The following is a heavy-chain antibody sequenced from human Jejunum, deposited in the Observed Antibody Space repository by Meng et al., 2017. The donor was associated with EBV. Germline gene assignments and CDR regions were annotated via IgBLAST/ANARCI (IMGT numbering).Heavy chain of an antibody. V-gene: IGHV4-4*02. CDR2: IYYSGST. D-gene: IGHD2-21*02. CDR1: GDSIDSRNW. J-gene: IGHJ4*02. Sequence: QVQLQVSGPGLVKPSGTLSLTCAVSGDSIDSRNWWSWVRQSPERGLEWIGEIYYSGSTNYNPSLKSRVTILVDRSENHFSLHLSSVTAADTAVYYCVRGGDYCLAYWGQGTLVTVSS. CDR3: VRGGDYCLAY.